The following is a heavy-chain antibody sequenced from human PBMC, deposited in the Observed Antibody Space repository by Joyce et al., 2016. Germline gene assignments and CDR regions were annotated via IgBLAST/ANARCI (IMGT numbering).Heavy chain of an antibody. V-gene: IGHV4-31*03. D-gene: IGHD3-10*01. CDR2: IYNGGGA. CDR3: ARGSSGYYGSPPDY. CDR1: GGSISTGGYY. J-gene: IGHJ4*02. Sequence: QVQLQESGPGLVKPSQTLSLICNVSGGSISTGGYYWSWIRQHPGKGLEWIGYIYNGGGAYYNPPLRSRVTRSVDTSKNQFSRKPGSVTAADTAVYYWARGSSGYYGSPPDYWGQGTLVTVSS.